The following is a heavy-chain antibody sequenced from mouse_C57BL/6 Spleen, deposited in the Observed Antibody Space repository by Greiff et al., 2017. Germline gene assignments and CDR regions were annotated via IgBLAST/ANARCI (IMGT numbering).Heavy chain of an antibody. J-gene: IGHJ3*01. CDR1: GYTFTSYW. V-gene: IGHV1-55*01. CDR2: IYPGSGST. D-gene: IGHD2-2*01. CDR3: AHYGYDEGFAY. Sequence: QVQLKQPGAGLVKPGASVKMSCKASGYTFTSYWITWVKQRPGQGLEWIGDIYPGSGSTNYNEKFKSKATLTVDTSSSTAYMQLSSLTSEDSAVYYCAHYGYDEGFAYWGQGTLVTVSA.